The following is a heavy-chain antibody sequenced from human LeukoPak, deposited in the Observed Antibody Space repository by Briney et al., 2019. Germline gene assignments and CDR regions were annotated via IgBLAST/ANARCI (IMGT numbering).Heavy chain of an antibody. CDR1: GFTFSSYS. Sequence: GGSLRLSCAASGFTFSSYSMNWVRQAPGKGLEWVSLITASGLTPFYADSVKGRFTTSRDNSKNTLYLQMNSLRVDDTALYYCVQDRLLGAWGLGTLVTVSS. J-gene: IGHJ5*02. CDR3: VQDRLLGA. V-gene: IGHV3-23*01. D-gene: IGHD3-10*01. CDR2: ITASGLTP.